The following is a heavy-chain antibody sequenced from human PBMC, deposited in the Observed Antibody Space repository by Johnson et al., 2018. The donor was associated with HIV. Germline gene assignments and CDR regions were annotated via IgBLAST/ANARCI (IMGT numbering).Heavy chain of an antibody. V-gene: IGHV3-11*04. Sequence: QVQLVESGGGLVQPGGSLSLSCAASGFTVSSNYMSWVRQTPGKGLEWVSDSSRGGSTLSYAEPVQGRFTISRDNAKNSLYLQMNSLRAEDTAVYYCVWYCSGGCSSAFDIWGQGTMVTVSS. D-gene: IGHD2-15*01. CDR1: GFTVSSNY. J-gene: IGHJ3*02. CDR3: VWYCSGGCSSAFDI. CDR2: SSRGGSTL.